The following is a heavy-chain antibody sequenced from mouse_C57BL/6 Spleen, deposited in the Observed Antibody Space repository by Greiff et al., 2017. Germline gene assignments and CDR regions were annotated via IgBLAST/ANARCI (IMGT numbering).Heavy chain of an antibody. CDR3: TRDGSGYFAY. J-gene: IGHJ3*01. D-gene: IGHD3-2*02. Sequence: VQLLQSGAELVRPGASVTLSCKASGYTFTDYEMPWVKQTPVHGLEWIGAIDPETGGTAYNQKFKGKAILTADKSSSTAYMELRSLTSEDSAVYYCTRDGSGYFAYWGQGTLVTVSA. V-gene: IGHV1-15*01. CDR1: GYTFTDYE. CDR2: IDPETGGT.